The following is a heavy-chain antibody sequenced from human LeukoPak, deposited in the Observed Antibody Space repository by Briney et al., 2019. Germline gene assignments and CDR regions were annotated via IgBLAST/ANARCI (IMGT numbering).Heavy chain of an antibody. J-gene: IGHJ4*02. Sequence: GGSLRLSCAASDFSFITYAMSWVRQAPGKGLEWVGRIKSKTDGGTTDYAAPVKGRFTISRDDSKNTLYLQMNSLKTEDTAVYYCTTARYDSSGYYYGTFDYWGQGTLVTVSS. V-gene: IGHV3-15*01. CDR3: TTARYDSSGYYYGTFDY. D-gene: IGHD3-22*01. CDR1: DFSFITYA. CDR2: IKSKTDGGTT.